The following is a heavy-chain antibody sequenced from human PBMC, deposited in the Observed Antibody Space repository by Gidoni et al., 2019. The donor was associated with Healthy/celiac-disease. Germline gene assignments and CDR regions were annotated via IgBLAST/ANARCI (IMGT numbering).Heavy chain of an antibody. CDR1: GYTFTGYY. Sequence: QVQLVQSGAALQKPGASVTVSCKASGYTFTGYYMHWVRQAPGQGLEWMGWINPNSGGTNYAQKVQGWVTMTRDTSISTAYMERSRLRSDDTAVYYCARDSSSWQRYYYMDVWGKGTTVTVSS. CDR2: INPNSGGT. V-gene: IGHV1-2*04. J-gene: IGHJ6*03. CDR3: ARDSSSWQRYYYMDV.